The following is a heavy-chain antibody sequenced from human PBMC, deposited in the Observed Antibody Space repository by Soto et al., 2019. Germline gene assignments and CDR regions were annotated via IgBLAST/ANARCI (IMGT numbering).Heavy chain of an antibody. D-gene: IGHD1-1*01. CDR2: VYYTGNT. CDR1: GGSIRSTSHY. CDR3: ARLMWQLGIDY. V-gene: IGHV4-39*01. J-gene: IGHJ4*02. Sequence: SETLSLTCTVSGGSIRSTSHYWDWFRQPPGKGLEWIGSVYYTGNTYYNPSLTSRVTISVDTSKNQFSLKLNSVTAADTSVYYGARLMWQLGIDYWGQGTLVTVSS.